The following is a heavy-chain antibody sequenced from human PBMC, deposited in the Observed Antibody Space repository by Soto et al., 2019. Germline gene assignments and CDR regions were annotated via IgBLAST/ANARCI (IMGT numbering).Heavy chain of an antibody. V-gene: IGHV1-24*01. J-gene: IGHJ6*04. CDR3: ATGYCSGGSCPVSMDV. CDR2: FDPEDGET. Sequence: QAQLVQSGAEVKKPGASVKVSCKVSGYTLTGFSMHWVRQAPGKGLEWMGGFDPEDGETIYAPKLQGRVTMTEDTSTATAYMELSSLRSEDTAVYYCATGYCSGGSCPVSMDVWGKGTTVTVSS. D-gene: IGHD2-15*01. CDR1: GYTLTGFS.